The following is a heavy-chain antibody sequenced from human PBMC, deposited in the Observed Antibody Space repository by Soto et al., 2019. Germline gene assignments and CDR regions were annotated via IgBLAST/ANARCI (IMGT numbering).Heavy chain of an antibody. CDR1: GFSLSTSGMC. CDR2: IDWDDDK. V-gene: IGHV2-70*01. Sequence: SGPTLVNPTQTLTLTCTFSGFSLSTSGMCVSWIRQPPGKALEWLALIDWDDDKYYSTSLKTRLTISKDTSKNQVVLTMTNMDPVDTGTYYCAREKLYCTNGVCYPHTYYHYGMDVWGQGTTVTVSS. J-gene: IGHJ6*02. CDR3: AREKLYCTNGVCYPHTYYHYGMDV. D-gene: IGHD2-8*01.